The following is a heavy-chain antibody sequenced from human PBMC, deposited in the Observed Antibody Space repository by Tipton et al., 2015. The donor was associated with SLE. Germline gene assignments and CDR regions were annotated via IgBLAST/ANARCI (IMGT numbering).Heavy chain of an antibody. CDR1: GDSINTDN. CDR2: IYSRGTT. CDR3: ARGVSGTVGED. D-gene: IGHD2-8*01. J-gene: IGHJ1*01. Sequence: TLSLTCTVSGDSINTDNWSWIRQPPGKGLEWIGYIYSRGTTNYNPSLKGRLTISLDTSKKRLSLQLTSVTAADTAVYYCARGVSGTVGEDWGQGTLVTVSS. V-gene: IGHV4-4*09.